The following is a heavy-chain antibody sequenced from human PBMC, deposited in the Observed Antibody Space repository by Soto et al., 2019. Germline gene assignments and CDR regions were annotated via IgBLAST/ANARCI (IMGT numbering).Heavy chain of an antibody. V-gene: IGHV3-48*03. CDR2: ISSGGSSI. CDR1: GFTFNSYE. J-gene: IGHJ4*02. D-gene: IGHD3-22*01. Sequence: VGSLRISCAASGFTFNSYEMIWVRQAPGKGLEWVSYISSGGSSIDYADSVKGRFTISRDNAKNSLYLQVNSLRAEDTAVYYCARVNLVSGYYNFDYWGQGALVTVSS. CDR3: ARVNLVSGYYNFDY.